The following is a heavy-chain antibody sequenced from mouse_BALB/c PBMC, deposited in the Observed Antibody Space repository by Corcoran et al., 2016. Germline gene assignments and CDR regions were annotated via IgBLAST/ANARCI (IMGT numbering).Heavy chain of an antibody. V-gene: IGHV9-3-1*01. CDR3: ARSGGNYAYAMDY. CDR2: INTYTGEP. Sequence: QIQLVQSGPELKKPGETVKISCKASGYTFTNYGMNWVKQAPGKGLKWMGWINTYTGEPTYADDFKGRFAFSLETSASTAYLQINNLKNEDTATYFCARSGGNYAYAMDYWGQGTSVTVSS. J-gene: IGHJ4*01. CDR1: GYTFTNYG. D-gene: IGHD2-1*01.